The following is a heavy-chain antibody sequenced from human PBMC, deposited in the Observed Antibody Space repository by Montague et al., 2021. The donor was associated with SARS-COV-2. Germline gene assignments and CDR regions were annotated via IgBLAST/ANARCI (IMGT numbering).Heavy chain of an antibody. Sequence: DRVSSDSLSWHWIRQSPSRGLEWLASTYYRSKWYNDSAPSVSGRATVKPDTSRNQFSLHLDSVTPEDTALYFCARKMDSSFDVWGKGAMVIVSS. D-gene: IGHD2-2*03. J-gene: IGHJ3*01. V-gene: IGHV6-1*01. CDR2: TYYRSKWYN. CDR1: DRVSSDSLS. CDR3: ARKMDSSFDV.